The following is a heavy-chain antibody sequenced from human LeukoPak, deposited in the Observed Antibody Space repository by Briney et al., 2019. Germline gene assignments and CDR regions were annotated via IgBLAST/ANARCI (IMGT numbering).Heavy chain of an antibody. J-gene: IGHJ4*02. V-gene: IGHV4-59*01. D-gene: IGHD5-18*01. CDR2: ICYTGST. Sequence: SETMSLTCAVSGGSLTSCSWGWTPQPPGAGPEWIGYICYTGSTNYNPSLKSRVTISLDSSTNPFSLNLNSLTTADTAVYYCVFFFKQKTAYEVAMARSYWGQGTLVTVSS. CDR1: GGSLTSCS. CDR3: VFFFKQKTAYEVAMARSY.